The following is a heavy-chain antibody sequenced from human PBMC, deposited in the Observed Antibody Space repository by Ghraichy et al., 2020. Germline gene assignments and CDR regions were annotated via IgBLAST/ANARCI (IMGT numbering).Heavy chain of an antibody. Sequence: GGSLRLSCAASGFSLNNYAMSWVRQAPGKGLEWVASIGGSVVKTYYADSVKGRFTISRDNSNNTLFLQMSTLRAEDRAIYYCAKDREQQMVHRGYFCYCGHGALVTVAS. D-gene: IGHD1/OR15-1a*01. CDR2: IGGSVVKT. CDR1: GFSLNNYA. CDR3: AKDREQQMVHRGYFCY. J-gene: IGHJ4*01. V-gene: IGHV3-23*01.